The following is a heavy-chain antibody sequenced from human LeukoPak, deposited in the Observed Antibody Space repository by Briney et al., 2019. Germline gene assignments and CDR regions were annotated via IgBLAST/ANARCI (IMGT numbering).Heavy chain of an antibody. CDR2: INHSGST. CDR1: GGSISSSSYY. D-gene: IGHD3-10*01. CDR3: ARVRGSGSYHNKHDAFDI. J-gene: IGHJ3*02. Sequence: NPSETLSLTCTVSGGSISSSSYYWSWIRQPPGKGLEWIGEINHSGSTNYNPSLKSRVTISVDTSKNQFSLKLSSVTAADTAVYYCARVRGSGSYHNKHDAFDIWGQGTMVTVSS. V-gene: IGHV4-39*07.